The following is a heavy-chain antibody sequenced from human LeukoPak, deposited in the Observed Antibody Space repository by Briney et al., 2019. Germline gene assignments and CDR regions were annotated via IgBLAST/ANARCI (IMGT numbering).Heavy chain of an antibody. CDR3: VRDPRGSYPFDY. D-gene: IGHD1-26*01. V-gene: IGHV3-11*01. J-gene: IGHJ4*02. CDR1: GFTFSDYY. CDR2: ISSSGDAI. Sequence: GGSLRLSCAASGFTFSDYYMSWIRQAPGKGLEWVSYISSSGDAIYSADSVKGRFTISRDNAKDSLYLQMDSLRAKDTAVYYCVRDPRGSYPFDYWGQGSLVTVSS.